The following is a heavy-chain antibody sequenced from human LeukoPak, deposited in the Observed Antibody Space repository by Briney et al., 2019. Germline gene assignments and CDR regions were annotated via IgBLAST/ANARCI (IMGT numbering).Heavy chain of an antibody. D-gene: IGHD6-19*01. J-gene: IGHJ3*02. V-gene: IGHV1-69*04. Sequence: RASVKVSCKASGGTFSSYAISWVRQAPGQGLEWMGRSIPILGIANYAQKFQGRVTITADKSTSTAYMELSSLRSEDTAVYYCARATGSSGWYEGDAFDIWGQGTMVTVSS. CDR2: SIPILGIA. CDR3: ARATGSSGWYEGDAFDI. CDR1: GGTFSSYA.